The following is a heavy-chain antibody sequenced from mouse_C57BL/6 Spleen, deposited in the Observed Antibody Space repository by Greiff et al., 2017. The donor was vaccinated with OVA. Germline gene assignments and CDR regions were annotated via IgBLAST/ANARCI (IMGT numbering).Heavy chain of an antibody. J-gene: IGHJ4*01. CDR3: AILSNCQGYAMDY. Sequence: VQLQESGAELVKPGASVKISCKASGYAFSSYWMNWVKQRPGKGLEWIGQIYPGDGDTNYNGKFKGKATLTADKSSSTAYMQLSSLTSEDSAVYVCAILSNCQGYAMDYWGQGTSVTVSS. CDR1: GYAFSSYW. V-gene: IGHV1-80*01. D-gene: IGHD2-5*01. CDR2: IYPGDGDT.